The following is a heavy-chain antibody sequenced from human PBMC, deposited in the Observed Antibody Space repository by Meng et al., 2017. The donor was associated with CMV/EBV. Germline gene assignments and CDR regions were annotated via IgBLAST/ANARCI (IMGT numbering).Heavy chain of an antibody. V-gene: IGHV4-34*01. J-gene: IGHJ5*02. Sequence: VPRTQSGAGPLTPSYTLALTCAGYGGYFSGDSWSWIRQPPGKGLEWIGEINHSGSTNYNPSLKSRVTISVDTSKNQFSLKLSSVTAADTAVYYCARGGNWFDPWGQGTLVTVSS. CDR1: GGYFSGDS. CDR2: INHSGST. CDR3: ARGGNWFDP.